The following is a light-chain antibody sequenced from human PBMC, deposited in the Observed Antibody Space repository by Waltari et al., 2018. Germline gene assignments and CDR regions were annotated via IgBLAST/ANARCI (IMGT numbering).Light chain of an antibody. V-gene: IGKV1-39*01. Sequence: DIQMTQSPSSLSASVGDRVTITCRASQSISSYLNWYQQKPGKAPKLLIYAASSLQSGVPSRFSGSGSETDFTFTISSLQPEDFATYYCQQSYSTPLTFGGGTKVEIK. CDR2: AAS. CDR1: QSISSY. J-gene: IGKJ4*01. CDR3: QQSYSTPLT.